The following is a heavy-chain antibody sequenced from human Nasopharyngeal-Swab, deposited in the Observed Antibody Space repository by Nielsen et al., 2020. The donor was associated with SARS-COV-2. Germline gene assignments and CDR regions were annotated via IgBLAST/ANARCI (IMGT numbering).Heavy chain of an antibody. CDR2: ISGSGGST. J-gene: IGHJ4*02. D-gene: IGHD4-23*01. CDR1: GFTFSSYA. CDR3: AKDLGVESPLWFDY. V-gene: IGHV3-23*01. Sequence: GESLKISCTASGFTFSSYAMSWVRQAPGKGLEWVSEISGSGGSTYYAESVKGRFTISRDNSKNTLYLQMSSLRAEDTAIYYFAKDLGVESPLWFDYWGQGTLLTVSS.